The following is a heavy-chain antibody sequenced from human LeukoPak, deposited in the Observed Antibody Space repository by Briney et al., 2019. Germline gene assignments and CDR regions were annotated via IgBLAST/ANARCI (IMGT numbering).Heavy chain of an antibody. CDR1: GYTLTELS. CDR2: FDPEDSET. D-gene: IGHD2-2*01. V-gene: IGHV1-24*01. Sequence: VASVKVSCKVSGYTLTELSMHWVRQAPGKGLEWMGGFDPEDSETIYAQKFQGRVTMTEDTSTDTAYMELSSLRSEDTAVYYCATASYCSSTSCPLIAYYFDYWGQGTLVTVSS. J-gene: IGHJ4*02. CDR3: ATASYCSSTSCPLIAYYFDY.